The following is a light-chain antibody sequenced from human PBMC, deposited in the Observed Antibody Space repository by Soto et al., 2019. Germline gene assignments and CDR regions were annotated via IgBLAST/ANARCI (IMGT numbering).Light chain of an antibody. V-gene: IGLV1-47*02. CDR3: ASWDDRLGAVI. Sequence: QSVLTQPPSASGTPGQRVTISCSGSTSNIGNNYVYWYRQLPGTAPKLLMHSNNLRPSGVPERISGSKSGTSASLAISGLRSEDEAVYYCASWDDRLGAVIFGGGTKVTVL. CDR2: SNN. CDR1: TSNIGNNY. J-gene: IGLJ2*01.